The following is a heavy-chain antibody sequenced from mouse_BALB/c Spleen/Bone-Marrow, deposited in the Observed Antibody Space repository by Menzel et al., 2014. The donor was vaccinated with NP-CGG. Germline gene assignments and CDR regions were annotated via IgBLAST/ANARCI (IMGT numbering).Heavy chain of an antibody. CDR1: GISLTSYG. V-gene: IGHV2-9*02. CDR3: AREDRGYDGSSGAAMDY. J-gene: IGHJ4*01. D-gene: IGHD1-1*01. Sequence: VMLVESGPGLVAPSQSLSITCTVSGISLTSYGVHWVRQPPGKGLEWLGVIWAGGSPSYNSALMSRLSINQDNSKSPVFLKLNSRQTDVTARYYSAREDRGYDGSSGAAMDYWGQGTSVTVSS. CDR2: IWAGGSP.